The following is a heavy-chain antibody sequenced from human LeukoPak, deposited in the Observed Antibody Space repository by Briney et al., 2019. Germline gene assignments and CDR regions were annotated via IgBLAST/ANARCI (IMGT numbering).Heavy chain of an antibody. J-gene: IGHJ4*02. CDR2: ISGSGGST. CDR1: EFTFSSYA. Sequence: GGSLRLSCAASEFTFSSYAMSWVRQAPGKGLEWVSAISGSGGSTYYADSVKGRFTISRDNSKNTLYLQMNSLRAEDTAVYYCAKDLENEDTAMVEDYWGQGTLVTVSS. D-gene: IGHD5-18*01. V-gene: IGHV3-23*01. CDR3: AKDLENEDTAMVEDY.